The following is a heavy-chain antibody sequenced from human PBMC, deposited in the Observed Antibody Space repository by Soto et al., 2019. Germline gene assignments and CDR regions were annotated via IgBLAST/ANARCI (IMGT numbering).Heavy chain of an antibody. J-gene: IGHJ6*03. D-gene: IGHD3-10*01. CDR1: GFTFSSYS. V-gene: IGHV3-48*01. Sequence: GGSLRLACAASGFTFSSYSMNWVRQAPGKGLEWVSYISSSSSTIYYADSVKGRFTISRDNAKNSLYLQMNSLRAEDTAVYYCARDFMVRGVIDLYYMDGWGKATMVSGSS. CDR2: ISSSSSTI. CDR3: ARDFMVRGVIDLYYMDG.